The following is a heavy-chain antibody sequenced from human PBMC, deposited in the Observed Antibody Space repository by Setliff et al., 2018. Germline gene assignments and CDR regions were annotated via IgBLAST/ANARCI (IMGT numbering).Heavy chain of an antibody. Sequence: GSGPTLVNPTQTLTLTCTFSGFSLTTSGVGVGWIRQPPGKALEWLAIIFWDDDKRYSPSLKTRLTITKDTSKNQVVLTMTDMDPVDTATYYCAHPASGSSWDRSSYYFDYWGQGTLVTVSS. CDR2: IFWDDDK. V-gene: IGHV2-5*02. D-gene: IGHD6-13*01. CDR1: GFSLTTSGVG. CDR3: AHPASGSSWDRSSYYFDY. J-gene: IGHJ4*02.